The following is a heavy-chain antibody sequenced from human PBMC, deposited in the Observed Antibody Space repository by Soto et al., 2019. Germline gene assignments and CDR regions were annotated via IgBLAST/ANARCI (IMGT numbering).Heavy chain of an antibody. Sequence: QVQLVDSGGGVAQPERSLRLSCRASGFIFSDYAIHWVRQAPGRGLEWVAVLIDDGYFQYYADSVKGRFTISSDKSNNTVYLHMSSLRVDDTAVYYCAREWGRSYYYGMDVWGQGTTVIVSS. CDR1: GFIFSDYA. D-gene: IGHD3-10*01. J-gene: IGHJ6*02. V-gene: IGHV3-30-3*01. CDR3: AREWGRSYYYGMDV. CDR2: LIDDGYFQ.